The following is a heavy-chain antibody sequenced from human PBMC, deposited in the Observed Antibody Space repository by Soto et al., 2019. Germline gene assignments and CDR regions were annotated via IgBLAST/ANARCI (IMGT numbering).Heavy chain of an antibody. CDR1: GFTFSNAW. CDR2: IKSKTDGGKT. Sequence: EVQLVESGGGLVKPGGSLRLSCAASGFTFSNAWMNWVRQAPGKGLEWVGRIKSKTDGGKTDYAAPVKGRFSISREDSKNTLNLQMNSLKTEDTAVYYFNTDPHIVVVPAALFEYLGQGNLVTVSS. CDR3: NTDPHIVVVPAALFEY. J-gene: IGHJ4*02. V-gene: IGHV3-15*07. D-gene: IGHD2-2*01.